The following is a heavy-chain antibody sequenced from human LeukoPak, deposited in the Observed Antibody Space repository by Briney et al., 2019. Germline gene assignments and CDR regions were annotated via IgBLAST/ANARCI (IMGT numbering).Heavy chain of an antibody. CDR2: IYYTGST. D-gene: IGHD1-26*01. CDR3: ARHGPYLGRLGWFDP. J-gene: IGHJ5*02. Sequence: SETLSLTCTVSGGSISSYYWSWIRQPPGKGLEWIGYIYYTGSTNYNPSLKSRVTISVDTSKNQFSLNLSSVTAADTAVYYCARHGPYLGRLGWFDPWGQGTLVTVSS. V-gene: IGHV4-59*08. CDR1: GGSISSYY.